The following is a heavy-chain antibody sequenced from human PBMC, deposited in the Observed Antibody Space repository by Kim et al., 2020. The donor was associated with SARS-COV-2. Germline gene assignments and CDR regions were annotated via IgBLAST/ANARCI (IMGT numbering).Heavy chain of an antibody. CDR2: IYPGDSDT. CDR3: ARQVLSRVGYYYYGMDV. J-gene: IGHJ6*02. D-gene: IGHD2-8*01. V-gene: IGHV5-51*01. CDR1: GYSFTSYW. Sequence: GESLKISCKGSGYSFTSYWIGWVRQMPGKGLEWMGIIYPGDSDTRYSPSFQGQVTISADKSISTAYLQWSSLKASDTAMYYCARQVLSRVGYYYYGMDVWGQGTTVTVSS.